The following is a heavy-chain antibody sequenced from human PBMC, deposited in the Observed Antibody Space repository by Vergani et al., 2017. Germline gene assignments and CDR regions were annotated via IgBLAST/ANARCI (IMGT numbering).Heavy chain of an antibody. CDR3: ARAKRGRIAVSAADT. CDR2: INSNTETP. CDR1: GYTFTNYA. V-gene: IGHV7-4-1*02. Sequence: QVQLVQSGSEVKKPGASVKVSCRASGYTFTNYALNWVRQAPGQGLEWMGWINSNTETPTYAQAFTGRFVFSLDTSVNTAFLQISGLTAEDTALYYCARAKRGRIAVSAADTWGEGSLVSVCS. D-gene: IGHD6-19*01. J-gene: IGHJ5*02.